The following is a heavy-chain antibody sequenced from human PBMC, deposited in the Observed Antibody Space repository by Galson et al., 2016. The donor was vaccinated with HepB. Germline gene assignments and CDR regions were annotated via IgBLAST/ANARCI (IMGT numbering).Heavy chain of an antibody. CDR1: GYNLNSFG. CDR2: ISGYTGSR. J-gene: IGHJ5*02. CDR3: ARFKRFIYESRASYSNWFDP. V-gene: IGHV1-18*01. D-gene: IGHD3-22*01. Sequence: SVKVSCKAAGYNLNSFGIYWVRQAPGQGLEWMGWISGYTGSRQYGRKFQDRVTLTTDASTNTAYMELRSLSSDDTAVYYCARFKRFIYESRASYSNWFDPWGQGTLVTVSA.